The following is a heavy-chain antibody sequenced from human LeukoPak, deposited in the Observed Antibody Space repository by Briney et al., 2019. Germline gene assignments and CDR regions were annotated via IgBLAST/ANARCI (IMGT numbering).Heavy chain of an antibody. CDR3: ARQVGDYVLYFDY. CDR1: GYTFPTYW. V-gene: IGHV5-51*01. Sequence: GESLKISCKVSGYTFPTYWIGWVRQLPGKGLEWMGIIYPGDSDTRYSPSFQGQVTISPDKSISTAYLQWSSLKASDTAMYYCARQVGDYVLYFDYWGQGTLVTVSS. CDR2: IYPGDSDT. J-gene: IGHJ4*02. D-gene: IGHD4-17*01.